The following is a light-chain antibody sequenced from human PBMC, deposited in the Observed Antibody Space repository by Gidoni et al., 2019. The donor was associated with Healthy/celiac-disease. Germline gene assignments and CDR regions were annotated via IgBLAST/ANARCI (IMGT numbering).Light chain of an antibody. V-gene: IGKV4-1*01. CDR2: WAS. Sequence: DIVMTQSPDSLAVSLGERATINCKSSQSVLYSSNNKNYLAWYQQKPGQPPKPLIYWASTRESVVPDRFGGSGSGTDFTLTSSSLQAEDVAVYYCQQYYSTPYTFXXXTKLEIK. J-gene: IGKJ2*01. CDR1: QSVLYSSNNKNY. CDR3: QQYYSTPYT.